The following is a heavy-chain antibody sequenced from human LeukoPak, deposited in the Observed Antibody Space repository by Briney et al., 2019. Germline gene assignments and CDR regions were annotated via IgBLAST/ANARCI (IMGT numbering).Heavy chain of an antibody. J-gene: IGHJ4*02. CDR1: GGSISSSSYY. V-gene: IGHV4-39*07. Sequence: SETLSLTCTVSGGSISSSSYYWGWIRQPPGKGLERIGSIYYSGSTYYNPSLKSRVTISVDTSKNQFSLKLSSVTAADTAVYYCAREYSSSLDYWGQGTLVTVSS. CDR3: AREYSSSLDY. D-gene: IGHD6-6*01. CDR2: IYYSGST.